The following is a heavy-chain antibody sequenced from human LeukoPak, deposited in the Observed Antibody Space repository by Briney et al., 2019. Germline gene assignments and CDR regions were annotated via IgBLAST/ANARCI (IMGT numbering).Heavy chain of an antibody. Sequence: GGSLRLSCAASGFTFSSYAMHWVRQAPGKGLEWVAVISYDGSNKYYADSVKGRFTISRDNSKNTLYLQMNSLRAEDTAVYYCARGVKKYYYGSGRVPKKIYYYYYMDVWGKGTTVTVSS. CDR3: ARGVKKYYYGSGRVPKKIYYYYYMDV. V-gene: IGHV3-30*04. CDR1: GFTFSSYA. J-gene: IGHJ6*03. CDR2: ISYDGSNK. D-gene: IGHD3-10*01.